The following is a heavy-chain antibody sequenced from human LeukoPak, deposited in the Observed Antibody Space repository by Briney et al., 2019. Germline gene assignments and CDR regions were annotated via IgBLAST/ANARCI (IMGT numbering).Heavy chain of an antibody. D-gene: IGHD6-19*01. CDR2: IYYSGST. V-gene: IGHV4-39*01. J-gene: IGHJ4*02. Sequence: SETLSLTCTVSGGSISSSSYYWGWIRQPPGKGLEWIGSIYYSGSTYYNPSLKSRVTISADTSKNQFSLKLSSVTAADTAVYYCARHGLWQWLAHFDYWGQGTLVTVSS. CDR1: GGSISSSSYY. CDR3: ARHGLWQWLAHFDY.